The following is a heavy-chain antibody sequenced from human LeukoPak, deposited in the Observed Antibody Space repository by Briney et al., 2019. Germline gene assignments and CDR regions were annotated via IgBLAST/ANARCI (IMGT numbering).Heavy chain of an antibody. CDR2: IYLGDSDT. D-gene: IGHD2-15*01. J-gene: IGHJ4*02. V-gene: IGHV5-51*01. Sequence: GESLKISCKGSGYSFTSYWIGWVRQMPGKGLEWMGIIYLGDSDTRYSPSFQGQVTISADKSISTAYLQWRSLKASDTAMYYCARTPRRGYCSGGSCYFDYWGQGTLVTVSS. CDR3: ARTPRRGYCSGGSCYFDY. CDR1: GYSFTSYW.